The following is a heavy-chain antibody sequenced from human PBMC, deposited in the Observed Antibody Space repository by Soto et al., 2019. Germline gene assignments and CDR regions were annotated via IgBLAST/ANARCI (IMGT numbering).Heavy chain of an antibody. CDR2: IYYTEST. CDR3: ARAGARNYFWSGPIDY. J-gene: IGHJ4*02. D-gene: IGHD3-3*01. CDR1: GDSISSYY. V-gene: IGHV4-59*01. Sequence: PSETLSLTCSVSGDSISSYYWNWIRQPPGKGLEWIGYIYYTESTNYNPSLKSRVTISADTSKNQCSLKLSSVTAADTAVYYCARAGARNYFWSGPIDYWGQGTLVT.